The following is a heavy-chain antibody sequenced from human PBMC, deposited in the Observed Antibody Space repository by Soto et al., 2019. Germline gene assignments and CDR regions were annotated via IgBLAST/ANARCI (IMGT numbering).Heavy chain of an antibody. V-gene: IGHV3-21*04. D-gene: IGHD3-9*01. Sequence: PGGSLRLSCVASGFTFTNDAMTWVRQAPGKGVEWVSAGRCSGSGRYYADSVKGRFTISRDNAKNSLYLQMNSLRAEDTAVYYCARAGDRYFDWFPQDDAFDILGQGKMVT. CDR3: ARAGDRYFDWFPQDDAFDI. J-gene: IGHJ3*02. CDR2: GRCSGSGR. CDR1: GFTFTNDA.